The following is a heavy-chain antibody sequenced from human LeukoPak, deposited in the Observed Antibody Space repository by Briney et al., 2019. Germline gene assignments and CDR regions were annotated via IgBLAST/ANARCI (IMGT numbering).Heavy chain of an antibody. CDR3: ARREVVRWFDP. D-gene: IGHD3-10*01. J-gene: IGHJ5*02. CDR2: INHSGST. CDR1: GGSFSGYY. Sequence: PSETLSLTCAVYGGSFSGYYWSWIRQPPGKGLEWIGEINHSGSTNYNPSLKSRVTISVDTSKNQFSLKLSSVTAADTAVYYCARREVVRWFDPWGQGTLVTVSS. V-gene: IGHV4-34*01.